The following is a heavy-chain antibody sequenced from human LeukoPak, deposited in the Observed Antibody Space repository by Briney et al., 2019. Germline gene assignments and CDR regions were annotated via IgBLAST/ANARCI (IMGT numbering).Heavy chain of an antibody. Sequence: GASVKVSCKASGYTFTSYGICWVRQAPGQGLEWIGWISASNGYTNSEQKFQGRVTMTIDTSTNTAYMDLRSLRSDDTAVYYCARIGQASYYYYYMDVWGKGTTVTVSS. J-gene: IGHJ6*03. V-gene: IGHV1-18*01. CDR1: GYTFTSYG. CDR3: ARIGQASYYYYYMDV. D-gene: IGHD3-16*01. CDR2: ISASNGYT.